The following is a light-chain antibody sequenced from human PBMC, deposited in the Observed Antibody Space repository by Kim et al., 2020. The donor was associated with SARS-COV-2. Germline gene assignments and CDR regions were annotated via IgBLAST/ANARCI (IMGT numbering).Light chain of an antibody. CDR2: EVT. CDR3: CSYAGSRTYV. J-gene: IGLJ1*01. Sequence: HSALTQPASVSASPGQSITISCTGTNSDVGSLNLVSWYQQHPGKAPKVMIYEVTKRPSGVSNRFSGSKSGNTASLTISGLQPENECDYYCCSYAGSRTYVFGTGTKVTVL. CDR1: NSDVGSLNL. V-gene: IGLV2-23*02.